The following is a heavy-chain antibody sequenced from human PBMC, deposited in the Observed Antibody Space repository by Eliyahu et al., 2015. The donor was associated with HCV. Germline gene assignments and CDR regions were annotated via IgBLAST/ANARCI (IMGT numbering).Heavy chain of an antibody. D-gene: IGHD3-22*01. Sequence: QVQLVQSGAEVKKPGASVKVSCKASGYTFTGYYMHWVRQAPGQGLEWMGWINPNSGGTNYAQKFQGRVTMTRDTSISTAYMELSRLRSDDTAVYYCARAVFYYDSSGWTELYYMDVWGKGTTVTVSS. V-gene: IGHV1-2*02. CDR1: GYTFTGYY. CDR3: ARAVFYYDSSGWTELYYMDV. J-gene: IGHJ6*03. CDR2: INPNSGGT.